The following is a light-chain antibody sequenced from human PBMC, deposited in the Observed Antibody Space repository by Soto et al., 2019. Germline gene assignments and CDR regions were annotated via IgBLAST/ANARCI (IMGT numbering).Light chain of an antibody. V-gene: IGLV1-44*01. J-gene: IGLJ1*01. Sequence: QSVLTQPPSASCTPGQRATIACCGSNSNIGSDIVNCYQLLPGAAPEVLINTTNQRPSGVPERFSGSKSGTSASLAISGLQSEDEANSSCATWDGGLSGPFVFGTGTKVTVL. CDR1: NSNIGSDI. CDR3: ATWDGGLSGPFV. CDR2: TTN.